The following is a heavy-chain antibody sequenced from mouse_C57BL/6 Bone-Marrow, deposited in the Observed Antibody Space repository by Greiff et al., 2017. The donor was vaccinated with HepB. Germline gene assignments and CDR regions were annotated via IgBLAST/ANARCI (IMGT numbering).Heavy chain of an antibody. J-gene: IGHJ3*01. CDR1: GYAFSSSW. V-gene: IGHV1-82*01. CDR3: ARAGYYEAWFAY. CDR2: IYPGDGDT. Sequence: QVQLQQSGPELVKPGASVKISCKASGYAFSSSWMNWVKQRPGKGLEWIGRIYPGDGDTNYNGKFKGKATLTADKSSSTAYMQLSSLTSEDSAVYFCARAGYYEAWFAYWGQGTLVTVSA. D-gene: IGHD2-3*01.